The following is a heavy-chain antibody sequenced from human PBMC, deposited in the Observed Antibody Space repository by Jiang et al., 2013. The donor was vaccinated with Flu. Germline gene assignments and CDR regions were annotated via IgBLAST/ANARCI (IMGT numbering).Heavy chain of an antibody. CDR1: GFTFSSYA. J-gene: IGHJ4*02. CDR2: ISGSGGST. Sequence: SCAASGFTFSSYAMSWVRQAPGKGLEWVSAISGSGGSTYYADSVKGRFTISRDNSKNTLYLQMNSLRAEDTAVYYCAKAGGNSVFYFDYWGQGTLVTVSS. V-gene: IGHV3-23*01. CDR3: AKAGGNSVFYFDY. D-gene: IGHD4-23*01.